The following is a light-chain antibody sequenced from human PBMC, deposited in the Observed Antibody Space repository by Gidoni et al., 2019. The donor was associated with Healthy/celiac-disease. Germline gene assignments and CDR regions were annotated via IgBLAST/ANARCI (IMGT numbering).Light chain of an antibody. CDR2: WAS. V-gene: IGKV4-1*01. CDR3: QQYYSTPWT. Sequence: DIVMTQSPDSLAVSLGERATNKHYLAWYQQKPGQPPKLLIYWASTRESGVPDRFSGSGSGTDFTLTISSLQAEDVAVYYCQQYYSTPWTFGQGTKVEIK. J-gene: IGKJ1*01. CDR1: KHY.